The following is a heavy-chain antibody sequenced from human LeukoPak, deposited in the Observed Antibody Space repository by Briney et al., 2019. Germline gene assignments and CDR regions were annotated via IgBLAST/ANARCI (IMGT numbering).Heavy chain of an antibody. CDR1: GFTFSTSA. D-gene: IGHD6-13*01. CDR2: INNVRSHI. J-gene: IGHJ4*02. CDR3: AKARIRLIAAAGTSDY. V-gene: IGHV3-21*06. Sequence: GGSLRLSCAASGFTFSTSAMNWVRQAPGKGLEWVSSINNVRSHIYYADSVRGRFTISRDNANNVLYLQMNSLRAEDTAVYYCAKARIRLIAAAGTSDYWGQGTLVTVSS.